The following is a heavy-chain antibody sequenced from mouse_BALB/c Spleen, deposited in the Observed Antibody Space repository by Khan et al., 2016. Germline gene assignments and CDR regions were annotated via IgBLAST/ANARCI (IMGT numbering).Heavy chain of an antibody. CDR2: ISYSGIT. J-gene: IGHJ2*01. D-gene: IGHD1-1*01. V-gene: IGHV3-2*02. Sequence: EVQLQESGPGLVKPSQSLSLTCTVTGYSITSDYAWNWIRQFPGNKLEWMGYISYSGITSYNPSLKSRISITRDPSKNQFFLQLNSVTTEDTATYNCARGRSYFFDLWGQGTTLTVSS. CDR1: GYSITSDYA. CDR3: ARGRSYFFDL.